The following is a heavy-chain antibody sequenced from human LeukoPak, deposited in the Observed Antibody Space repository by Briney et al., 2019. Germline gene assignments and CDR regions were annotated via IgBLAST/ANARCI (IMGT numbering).Heavy chain of an antibody. J-gene: IGHJ4*02. V-gene: IGHV1-2*02. CDR2: INPNSGGT. CDR1: GYTFTGYY. CDR3: ARVGEISGSYPYYFDY. Sequence: GASVKVSCKTSGYTFTGYYMHWVRQAPGQGLEWMGWINPNSGGTNYAQKFQGRVTMTRDTSISTAYMELSRLTSDDTAMYYCARVGEISGSYPYYFDYWGQGTLVTVSS. D-gene: IGHD3-10*01.